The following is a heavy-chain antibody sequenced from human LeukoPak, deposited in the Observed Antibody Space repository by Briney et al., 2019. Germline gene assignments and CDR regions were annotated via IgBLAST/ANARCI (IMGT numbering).Heavy chain of an antibody. V-gene: IGHV3-7*04. CDR3: VRDTTSNWFDP. CDR1: GXTFSSYW. Sequence: GGSLRLSWAASGXTFSSYWVTWVRHAPGKGLEWVDNIKHDGSEKYYVDSVKGRFTISRDNAKNSLLLQMNSLRVEDTAVYHCVRDTTSNWFDPWGQGTLVTVSS. J-gene: IGHJ5*02. CDR2: IKHDGSEK. D-gene: IGHD1-14*01.